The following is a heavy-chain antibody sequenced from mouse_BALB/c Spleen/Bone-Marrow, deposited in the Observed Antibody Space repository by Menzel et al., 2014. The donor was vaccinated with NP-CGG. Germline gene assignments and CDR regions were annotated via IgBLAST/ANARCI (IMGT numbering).Heavy chain of an antibody. Sequence: QVQLKESGAELVKPGASVKLSCKASGYTFTSYYMYWVKQRPGQGLEWIGEIKPSNGGTNFSEKFKSKATLTVDKSSSTAYMQLSSLTSEDSAVYYCTLLLRGPYWGQGTLVTVSA. D-gene: IGHD1-1*01. CDR3: TLLLRGPY. V-gene: IGHV1S81*02. J-gene: IGHJ3*01. CDR2: IKPSNGGT. CDR1: GYTFTSYY.